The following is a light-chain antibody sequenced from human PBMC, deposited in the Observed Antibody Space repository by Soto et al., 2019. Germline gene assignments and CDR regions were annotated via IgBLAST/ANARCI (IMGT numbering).Light chain of an antibody. CDR2: KAS. J-gene: IGKJ1*01. V-gene: IGKV1-5*03. CDR1: QSISSW. CDR3: QQYYRYPWT. Sequence: EIQMTQSPSTLSASVGDRVTITCRASQSISSWLAWYQQKPGKAPKLLIYKASSLEGGVPSRFSGSGSGTEFTLTINSLQPDDFAAYYCQQYYRYPWTFGQGTKVEIK.